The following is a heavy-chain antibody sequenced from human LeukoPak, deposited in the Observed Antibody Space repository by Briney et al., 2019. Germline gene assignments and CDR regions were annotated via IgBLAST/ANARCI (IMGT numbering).Heavy chain of an antibody. Sequence: GGSLRLSCTASGFTFSNYWMDWVRQAPGKGLEWVASIKQDASKIYYVDSVQGRYTVSRDNAKNSLCLQMNSLRVGDTAVYYCARRGCSGCCHDSWGQGTRGAVS. CDR3: ARRGCSGCCHDS. CDR1: GFTFSNYW. J-gene: IGHJ5*02. V-gene: IGHV3-7*01. D-gene: IGHD6-19*01. CDR2: IKQDASKI.